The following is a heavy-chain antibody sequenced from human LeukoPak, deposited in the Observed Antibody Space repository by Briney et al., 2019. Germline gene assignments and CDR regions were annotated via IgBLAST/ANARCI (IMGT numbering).Heavy chain of an antibody. CDR2: SRYNGIET. CDR3: ARSYGCNFFDY. CDR1: GFNFSSFG. D-gene: IGHD4-23*01. J-gene: IGHJ4*02. V-gene: IGHV3-30*02. Sequence: GGSLRLSCAASGFNFSSFGMHWVRQAPGKGLEWVAFSRYNGIETYFADSVKGRFTISRDNSKNTLYLQINSPRGDDSAVYFCARSYGCNFFDYWGQGTLVTVSS.